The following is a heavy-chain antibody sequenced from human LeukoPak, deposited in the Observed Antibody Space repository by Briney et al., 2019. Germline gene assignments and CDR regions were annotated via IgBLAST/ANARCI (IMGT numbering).Heavy chain of an antibody. CDR3: ARDRYYYGSGSYYNRVMDV. CDR2: ISSSSSYI. D-gene: IGHD3-10*01. J-gene: IGHJ6*02. Sequence: KPSETLSLTCAVYGGSFSGYYWSWIRQAPGKGLEWVSSISSSSSYIYYADSVKGRFTISRDNAKNSLYLQMNSLRAEDTAVYYCARDRYYYGSGSYYNRVMDVWGQGTTVTVSS. CDR1: GGSFSGYY. V-gene: IGHV3-21*01.